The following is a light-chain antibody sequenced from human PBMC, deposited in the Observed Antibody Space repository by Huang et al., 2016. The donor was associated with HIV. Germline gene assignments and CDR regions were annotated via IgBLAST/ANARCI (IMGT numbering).Light chain of an antibody. CDR1: QGISRY. CDR3: QQYYSFPPT. J-gene: IGKJ1*01. Sequence: VIWMTQSPSLLSASTGDRVTISCGMSQGISRYLAWYQQKPGKAPELLSYAASTLQSGVPSRFSGSGSGTDFTLTISCLQSEDFATYYCQQYYSFPPTFGQGTKVEIK. CDR2: AAS. V-gene: IGKV1D-8*01.